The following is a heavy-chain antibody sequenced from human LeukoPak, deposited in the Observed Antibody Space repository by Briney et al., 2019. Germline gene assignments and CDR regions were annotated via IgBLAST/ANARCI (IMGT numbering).Heavy chain of an antibody. J-gene: IGHJ4*02. V-gene: IGHV4-34*01. Sequence: PSETLSLTCAVYGVSFSGYYWSWIRQPPGKGLEWIGEINHSGSSNYNPSLESRVTIALDTSKNQFSLRLSSVTAADTAVYYCARKFDYWGQGTLVTVSS. CDR2: INHSGSS. CDR1: GVSFSGYY. CDR3: ARKFDY.